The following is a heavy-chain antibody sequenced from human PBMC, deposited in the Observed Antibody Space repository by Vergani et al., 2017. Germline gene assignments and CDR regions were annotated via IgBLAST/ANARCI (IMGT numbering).Heavy chain of an antibody. CDR1: GGSFSGYY. D-gene: IGHD1-26*01. V-gene: IGHV4-34*01. J-gene: IGHJ3*02. Sequence: QVQLQQWGAGLLKPSETLSLTCAVYGGSFSGYYWSWIRQPPGKGLEWIGEINHSGSTNYNPSLKSRVTISVDTSKNQFSLKLSSVTAADTAVYYCARDRSESLRELAFDIWGQGTMVTVSS. CDR3: ARDRSESLRELAFDI. CDR2: INHSGST.